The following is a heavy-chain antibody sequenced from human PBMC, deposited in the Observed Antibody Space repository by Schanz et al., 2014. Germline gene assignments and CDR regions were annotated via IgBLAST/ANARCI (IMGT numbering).Heavy chain of an antibody. V-gene: IGHV3-30*07. J-gene: IGHJ6*02. CDR3: AKGMGYCSGGTCYDYYYYGLDV. Sequence: QEQLVESGGGLVKPGGSLRLSCAAYGFTLSSYAMHWVRQAPGKGLEWVAFIWYDGSNKYYADSVKGRFTISRDNSENTLYLQMNSLSADYTAVFYCAKGMGYCSGGTCYDYYYYGLDVWGQGTLVTVSS. CDR2: IWYDGSNK. D-gene: IGHD2-15*01. CDR1: GFTLSSYA.